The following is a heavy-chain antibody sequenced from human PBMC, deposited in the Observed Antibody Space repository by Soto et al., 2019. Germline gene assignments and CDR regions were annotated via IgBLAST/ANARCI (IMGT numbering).Heavy chain of an antibody. Sequence: ASVKVSCKASGGTFSSYAISWVRQAPGQGLEWMGGIIPIFGTANYAQKFQGRVTITADKSTSTAYMELSSLRSEDTAVYYCARTASGSYPHRGPVEYWAPGALLTVFS. J-gene: IGHJ4*01. CDR2: IIPIFGTA. D-gene: IGHD1-26*01. CDR1: GGTFSSYA. CDR3: ARTASGSYPHRGPVEY. V-gene: IGHV1-69*06.